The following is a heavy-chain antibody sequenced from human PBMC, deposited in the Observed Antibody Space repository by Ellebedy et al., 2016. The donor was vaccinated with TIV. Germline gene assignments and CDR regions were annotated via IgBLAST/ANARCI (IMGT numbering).Heavy chain of an antibody. Sequence: GRFTISRDNAQSSVYLQMNSLRADDTAVYYCANTVGSTPSGDYWGQGTLVTVSS. J-gene: IGHJ4*02. D-gene: IGHD1-26*01. CDR3: ANTVGSTPSGDY. V-gene: IGHV3-11*06.